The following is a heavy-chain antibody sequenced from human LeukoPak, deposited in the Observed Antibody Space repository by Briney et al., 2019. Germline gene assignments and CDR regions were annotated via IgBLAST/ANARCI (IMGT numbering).Heavy chain of an antibody. CDR1: GYTFTSYY. J-gene: IGHJ4*02. CDR3: ARGLKPPWDSTDYHD. D-gene: IGHD2-2*01. V-gene: IGHV1-46*01. CDR2: INASGGST. Sequence: ALVKVSCKASGYTFTSYYIHWVRQAPGQGLEWMGIINASGGSTSYAQKFQGRVTVTRDTSTSTVYMELSSLRSKDAAVYYCARGLKPPWDSTDYHDWGQGTLVTVSS.